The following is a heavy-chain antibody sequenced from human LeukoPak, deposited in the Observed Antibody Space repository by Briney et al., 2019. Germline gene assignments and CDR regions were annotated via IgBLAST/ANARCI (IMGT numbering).Heavy chain of an antibody. Sequence: PGGSLRLSCAASGFIFSSYAMSWVRQAPGKGLEWVSTISGSGGSTYYADSVKGRFTISRDNSKNTLSLQMNSLRAEDTAVYYCAKGIYYVSGSYPYYFDYWGQGTLVTVSS. J-gene: IGHJ4*02. CDR3: AKGIYYVSGSYPYYFDY. D-gene: IGHD3-10*01. CDR2: ISGSGGST. CDR1: GFIFSSYA. V-gene: IGHV3-23*01.